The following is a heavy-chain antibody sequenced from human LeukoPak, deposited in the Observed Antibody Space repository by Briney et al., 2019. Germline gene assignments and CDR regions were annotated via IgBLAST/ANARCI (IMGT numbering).Heavy chain of an antibody. D-gene: IGHD6-13*01. V-gene: IGHV3-7*03. CDR1: GFIFSSYW. Sequence: GGSLRLSCAASGFIFSSYWMSWVRQAPGKGLEWVANIKQDGSEKYYVDSVKGRFTISRDNAKNSLYLQMNSLRAEDTALYYCARDSCSSGMDVWGKGTTVTISS. J-gene: IGHJ6*04. CDR2: IKQDGSEK. CDR3: ARDSCSSGMDV.